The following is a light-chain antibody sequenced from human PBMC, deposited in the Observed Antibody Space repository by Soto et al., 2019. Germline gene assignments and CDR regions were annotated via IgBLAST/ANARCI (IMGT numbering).Light chain of an antibody. V-gene: IGLV2-14*01. Sequence: QSVLTQPASVSGSPGQSITISCTGTNNVVGVYNYVSWYQQLPCKSSKLMIYDVCNRPSGFFNRFSGSKSGNTASLTISGLQTEDEADYYCSSFTSSTTYVFGTGTKVTVL. J-gene: IGLJ1*01. CDR1: NNVVGVYNY. CDR2: DVC. CDR3: SSFTSSTTYV.